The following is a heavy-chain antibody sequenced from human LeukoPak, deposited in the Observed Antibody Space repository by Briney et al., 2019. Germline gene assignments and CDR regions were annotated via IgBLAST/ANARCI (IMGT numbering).Heavy chain of an antibody. D-gene: IGHD3-10*01. CDR1: GGSISSYY. CDR2: IDSSGTT. J-gene: IGHJ4*02. CDR3: ARNGYYGRNDES. Sequence: PSQSLSLTCPVSGGSISSYYWSWIRQPPGKGLEWIGYIDSSGTTYYNPSLKSRVAISVDTSKNQFSLKLSSVTAADTAVYYCARNGYYGRNDESWGQGALVSVS. V-gene: IGHV4-59*08.